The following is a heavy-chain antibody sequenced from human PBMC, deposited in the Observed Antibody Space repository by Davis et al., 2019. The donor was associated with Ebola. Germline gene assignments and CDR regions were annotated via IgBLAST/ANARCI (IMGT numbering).Heavy chain of an antibody. CDR3: ATRLWDGDS. V-gene: IGHV3-23*01. CDR1: EFTFSNYG. D-gene: IGHD1-1*01. Sequence: PGGSLRLSCVASEFTFSNYGMTWVRQAPGKGLEWVSSISFNGAGTHYADSVKGRFTISRDDSKNTMYLQMSSLRAEDTAVYYCATRLWDGDSWGQGTLVTVSS. CDR2: ISFNGAGT. J-gene: IGHJ4*02.